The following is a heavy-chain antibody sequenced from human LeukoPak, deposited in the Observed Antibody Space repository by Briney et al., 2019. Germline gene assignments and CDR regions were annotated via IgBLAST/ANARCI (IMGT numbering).Heavy chain of an antibody. J-gene: IGHJ4*02. CDR2: IYHSGST. V-gene: IGHV4-38-2*02. CDR1: GYSISSGYY. Sequence: SETLSLTCTVSGYSISSGYYWGWIRQPPGKGLEWIGSIYHSGSTYYNPSLKSRVTISVDTSKNQFSLKLNSVTAADTAVYYCARGEGDYWGQGTLVTVSS. CDR3: ARGEGDY.